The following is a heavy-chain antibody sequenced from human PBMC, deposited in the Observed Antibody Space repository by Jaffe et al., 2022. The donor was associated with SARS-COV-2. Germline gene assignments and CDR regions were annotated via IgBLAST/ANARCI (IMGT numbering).Heavy chain of an antibody. V-gene: IGHV3-30-3*01. J-gene: IGHJ4*02. Sequence: QVQLVESGGGVVQPGRSLRLSCAASGFTFSSYAMHWVRQAPGKGLEWVAVISYDGSNKYYADSVKGRFTISRDNSKNTLYLQMNSLRAEDTAVYYCARESTVDTAMAYYFDYWGQGTLVTVSS. D-gene: IGHD5-18*01. CDR1: GFTFSSYA. CDR3: ARESTVDTAMAYYFDY. CDR2: ISYDGSNK.